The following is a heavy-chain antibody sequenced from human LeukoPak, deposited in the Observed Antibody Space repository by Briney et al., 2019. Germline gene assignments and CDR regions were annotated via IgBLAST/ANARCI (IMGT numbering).Heavy chain of an antibody. D-gene: IGHD3-16*01. Sequence: GGSLRLSCAASGFTFSSYGMHWVRQAPGKGLEWVGRVKSKADGGTIDYAAPVKGRFTISRDDSKNTLYLQMSSLKTEDTAVYYCVTDSLVLNYWGQGTLVTVSS. CDR2: VKSKADGGTI. V-gene: IGHV3-15*01. CDR1: GFTFSSYG. CDR3: VTDSLVLNY. J-gene: IGHJ4*02.